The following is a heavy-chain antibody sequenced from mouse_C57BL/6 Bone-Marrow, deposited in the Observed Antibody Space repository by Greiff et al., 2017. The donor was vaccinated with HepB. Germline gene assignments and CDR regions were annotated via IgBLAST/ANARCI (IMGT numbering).Heavy chain of an antibody. CDR3: AKPALITTVVDWYFDV. J-gene: IGHJ1*03. D-gene: IGHD1-1*01. CDR1: GFSLTSYG. CDR2: IWGDGST. Sequence: QVQLQQSGPGLVAPSQSLSITCTVSGFSLTSYGVSWVRQPPGKGLEWLGVIWGDGSTNYHSALISRLSISKDNSKSQVFLKLNSLQTDDTATYYCAKPALITTVVDWYFDVWGTGTTVTVSS. V-gene: IGHV2-3*01.